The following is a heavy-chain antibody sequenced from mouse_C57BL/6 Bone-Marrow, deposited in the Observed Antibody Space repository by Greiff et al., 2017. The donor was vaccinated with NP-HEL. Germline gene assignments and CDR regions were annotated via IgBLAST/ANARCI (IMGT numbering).Heavy chain of an antibody. CDR2: IYPRSGNT. V-gene: IGHV1-81*01. CDR1: GYTFTSYG. D-gene: IGHD2-4*01. CDR3: ARSGDYAYFDV. J-gene: IGHJ1*03. Sequence: VQGVESGAELARPGASVKLSCKASGYTFTSYGISWVKQRTGQGLEWIGEIYPRSGNTYYNEKFKGKATLTADKSSSTAYMELRSLTSEDSAVYFCARSGDYAYFDVWGTGTTVTVSS.